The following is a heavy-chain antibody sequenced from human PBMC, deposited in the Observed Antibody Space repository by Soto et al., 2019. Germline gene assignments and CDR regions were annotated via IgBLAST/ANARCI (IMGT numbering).Heavy chain of an antibody. Sequence: EVQLLESGGGLVQPGGSLRLSCAASGFTFSNYAVTWVRQAPGKGLEWVSTISGSGGSTYYADSVKGRFTISRDNSKNPLYLQMNSLRAEGTAGYYGARDQGSSWYEIDCWGQGTLVTVSS. D-gene: IGHD6-13*01. CDR1: GFTFSNYA. J-gene: IGHJ1*01. CDR2: ISGSGGST. CDR3: ARDQGSSWYEIDC. V-gene: IGHV3-23*01.